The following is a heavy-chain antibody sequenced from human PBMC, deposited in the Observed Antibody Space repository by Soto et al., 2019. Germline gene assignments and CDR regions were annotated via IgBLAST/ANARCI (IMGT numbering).Heavy chain of an antibody. CDR2: INPSGGST. J-gene: IGHJ6*02. CDR3: ARVPLWFGARYGMDV. D-gene: IGHD3-10*01. V-gene: IGHV1-46*01. Sequence: ASVKVSCKASGYTFTSYYMHWVRQAPGQGLEWMGIINPSGGSTSYAQKFQGRVTMTRDTSTSTVYMELSSLRSEDTAVYFCARVPLWFGARYGMDVSGQGTTVTVS. CDR1: GYTFTSYY.